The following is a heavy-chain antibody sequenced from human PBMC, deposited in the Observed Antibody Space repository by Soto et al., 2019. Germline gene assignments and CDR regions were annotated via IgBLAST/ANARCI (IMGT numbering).Heavy chain of an antibody. CDR3: ARDRSSSPDYFDY. CDR2: IYYSGRT. CDR1: GGSISSDDYY. Sequence: QVQLQESGPGLVKPSQTLSLTCTVSGGSISSDDYYWSWIRQPPGKGLEWIGYIYYSGRTSSTPSLRSRVTMSLDTSRNQFSLNLTSVSAADTAVYFCARDRSSSPDYFDYWGRGTLVTVSS. J-gene: IGHJ4*02. V-gene: IGHV4-30-4*01. D-gene: IGHD6-6*01.